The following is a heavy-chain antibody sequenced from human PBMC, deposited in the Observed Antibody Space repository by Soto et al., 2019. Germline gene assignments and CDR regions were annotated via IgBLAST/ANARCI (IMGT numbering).Heavy chain of an antibody. CDR1: GFTFSSFA. V-gene: IGHV3-23*01. Sequence: PGGSLRLSCAASGFTFSSFAMSWVRQAPGKGLDWVSAISGSGGSTYSADSVKGRFTISRDNSKNTLYLQMSSLRAEDTAVYYCARGIDIGYYGMDVWGQGTTVTVSS. CDR3: ARGIDIGYYGMDV. J-gene: IGHJ6*02. CDR2: ISGSGGST. D-gene: IGHD2-15*01.